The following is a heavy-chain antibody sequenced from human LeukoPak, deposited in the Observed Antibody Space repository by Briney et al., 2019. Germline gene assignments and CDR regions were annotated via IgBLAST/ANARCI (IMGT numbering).Heavy chain of an antibody. J-gene: IGHJ4*02. D-gene: IGHD3-3*01. CDR1: GFTFSSYS. V-gene: IGHV3-21*01. Sequence: GGSLRLSCAASGFTFSSYSMNWVRQAPGKGLEWVSSISSSSSYIYYADSVKGRFTISRDNAKNSLYLQMNSLRAEDTAVHYCARDRITIFGVVMTFDYWGQGTLVTVSS. CDR2: ISSSSSYI. CDR3: ARDRITIFGVVMTFDY.